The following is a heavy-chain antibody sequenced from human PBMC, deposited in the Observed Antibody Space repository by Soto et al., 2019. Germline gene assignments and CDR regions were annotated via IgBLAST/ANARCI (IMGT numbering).Heavy chain of an antibody. CDR3: ARGGGVPAARSGWFDP. Sequence: SVKVSCKASGGTFSSYAISWVRQAPGQGLEWMGGIIPIFGTTNYAQKFQGRVTITADESTSTAYMELSSLRSEDTAVYYCARGGGVPAARSGWFDPWGQGTLVTVS. CDR1: GGTFSSYA. J-gene: IGHJ5*02. CDR2: IIPIFGTT. V-gene: IGHV1-69*13. D-gene: IGHD2-2*01.